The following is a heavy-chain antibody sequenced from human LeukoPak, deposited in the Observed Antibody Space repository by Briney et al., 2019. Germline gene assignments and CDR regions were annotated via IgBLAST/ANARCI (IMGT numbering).Heavy chain of an antibody. V-gene: IGHV4-4*02. J-gene: IGHJ5*02. Sequence: SETLSLTCAVSGGSISSSNWWNWVRQPPGKGLEWIGEIHHSGSTHYNPSLESRVTISVDKSKNQFSLKLSSVTAADTAVYYCARESLTWLQSRTSWFDPWGQGTLVTVSS. D-gene: IGHD5-24*01. CDR1: GGSISSSNW. CDR3: ARESLTWLQSRTSWFDP. CDR2: IHHSGST.